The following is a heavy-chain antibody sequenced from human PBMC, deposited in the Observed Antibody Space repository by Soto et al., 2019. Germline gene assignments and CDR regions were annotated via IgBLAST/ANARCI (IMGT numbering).Heavy chain of an antibody. J-gene: IGHJ4*02. Sequence: EVQLVESGGDLVKPGGSLRLSCAASGFIFSNAWMSWVRQAPWKVLEWVGRIKSKSDGGTTDYAAPVKGRFNISRDDSKNTLYLQRTGLKIEDTAVYYCTTGWSSKDYWGQGTLVTVSS. V-gene: IGHV3-15*01. CDR3: TTGWSSKDY. D-gene: IGHD2-2*01. CDR2: IKSKSDGGTT. CDR1: GFIFSNAW.